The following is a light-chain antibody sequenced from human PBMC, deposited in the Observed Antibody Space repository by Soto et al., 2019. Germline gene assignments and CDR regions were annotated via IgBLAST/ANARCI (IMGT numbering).Light chain of an antibody. CDR2: GNS. Sequence: QPVLTQPPSVSGGPGQRVTISCTGSSSNIGAGYDVHWYQQLPGTAPKLLIYGNSNRPSGVPDRFSGSKSGTSASLAITGLQAEDEADYYCQSYDSSLSALYVFGTGTKLTVL. CDR3: QSYDSSLSALYV. V-gene: IGLV1-40*01. CDR1: SSNIGAGYD. J-gene: IGLJ1*01.